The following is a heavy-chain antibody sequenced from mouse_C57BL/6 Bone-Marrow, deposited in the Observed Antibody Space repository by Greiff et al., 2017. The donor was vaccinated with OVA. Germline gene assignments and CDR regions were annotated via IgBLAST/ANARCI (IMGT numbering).Heavy chain of an antibody. Sequence: EVMLVESGGDLVKPGGSLKLSCAASGFTFSSYGMSWVRQTPDKRLEWVATISSGGSYTYYPDSVKGRFTISRDNAKNTLYLQMSSLKSEDTAMDDCARHLIYYNGMDYWGQGTSVTVSS. D-gene: IGHD2-1*01. CDR3: ARHLIYYNGMDY. J-gene: IGHJ4*01. CDR1: GFTFSSYG. V-gene: IGHV5-6*01. CDR2: ISSGGSYT.